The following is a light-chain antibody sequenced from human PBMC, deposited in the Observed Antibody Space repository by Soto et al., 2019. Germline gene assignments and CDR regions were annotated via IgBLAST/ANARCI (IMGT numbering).Light chain of an antibody. J-gene: IGKJ2*01. V-gene: IGKV1-5*03. CDR1: QSIGAA. CDR2: RTS. Sequence: DIQMTQSPSTLSASVGDRVTITCRASQSIGAALAWYQQKPGKAPDLLIYRTSTLESGVPSRFSGSGAGTEFTIAISSLQPDDFATYYCQQYHIFLTFGQGTKVDIK. CDR3: QQYHIFLT.